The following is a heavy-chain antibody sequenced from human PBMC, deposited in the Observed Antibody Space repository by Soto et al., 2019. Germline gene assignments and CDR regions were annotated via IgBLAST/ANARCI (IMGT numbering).Heavy chain of an antibody. D-gene: IGHD2-15*01. V-gene: IGHV3-23*01. CDR3: AKGIYCTDAGCYNVLDI. J-gene: IGHJ3*02. CDR2: IGGSRDGT. Sequence: PGGSLRLSCAASGFIFNNYAMSWVRQAPGKGLEWVSTIGGSRDGTYYADSAKGRFTISRDSSKNTLYLQMNSLRADDTAVYYCAKGIYCTDAGCYNVLDIWGRGTMVTVSS. CDR1: GFIFNNYA.